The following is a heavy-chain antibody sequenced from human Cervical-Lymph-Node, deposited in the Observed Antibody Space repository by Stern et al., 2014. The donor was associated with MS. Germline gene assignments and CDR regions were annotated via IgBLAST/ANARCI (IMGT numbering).Heavy chain of an antibody. CDR2: IYHSGSP. D-gene: IGHD4-11*01. CDR1: GGSISSSNW. CDR3: ARGYTVTTLGYGMDV. V-gene: IGHV4-4*02. J-gene: IGHJ6*02. Sequence: QVQLQESGPGLVKPSGTLSLTCAVSGGSISSSNWWSWVRQPPGKGLGWIGEIYHSGSPNYNPSLKRRVTISVDKSKNQFSLKLSFGTAADTAVYYCARGYTVTTLGYGMDVWGQGTTVTVSS.